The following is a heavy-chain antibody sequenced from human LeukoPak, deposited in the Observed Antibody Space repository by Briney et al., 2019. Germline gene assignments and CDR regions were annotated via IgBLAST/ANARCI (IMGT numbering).Heavy chain of an antibody. CDR2: IWYDGNNK. V-gene: IGHV3-33*01. CDR1: GFTFTNYV. J-gene: IGHJ4*02. Sequence: GGSLTLPCAVSGFTFTNYVIHWVRQAPRKGLEWVALIWYDGNNKNYADSVKGRFTISRDNSKNTLDLQMNSLRAEDTAVYYCARDLISGDYTFDYWGQGALVTVSS. D-gene: IGHD4-11*01. CDR3: ARDLISGDYTFDY.